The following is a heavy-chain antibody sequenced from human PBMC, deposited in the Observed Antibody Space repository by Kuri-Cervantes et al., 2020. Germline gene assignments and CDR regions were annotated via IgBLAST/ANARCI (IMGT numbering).Heavy chain of an antibody. J-gene: IGHJ4*02. V-gene: IGHV1-18*01. Sequence: ASVKVSCKASGYTFTSYGISWVRQAPGQGLEWMGWISAYNGNTNYAQKLQGRVTMTTDTSTSTAYMELRSLRSDDTAMYYCARHRDLPDGYNPPDYWGQGTLVTVSS. CDR2: ISAYNGNT. D-gene: IGHD5-24*01. CDR1: GYTFTSYG. CDR3: ARHRDLPDGYNPPDY.